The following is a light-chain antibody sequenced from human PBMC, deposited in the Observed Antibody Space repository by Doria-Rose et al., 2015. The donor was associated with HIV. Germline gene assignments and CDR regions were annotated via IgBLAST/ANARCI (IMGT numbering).Light chain of an antibody. CDR1: QSFSSTY. CDR2: DGS. CDR3: HQYGTSWM. Sequence: EIVLTQSPGTLSLSPGERATLSCRASQSFSSTYLAWYQQKPGQAPSLLIYDGSTGATGIPDRFSASGSGTDFTLTINRLEPEDSALYYCHQYGTSWMFGQGTKVEI. J-gene: IGKJ1*01. V-gene: IGKV3-20*01.